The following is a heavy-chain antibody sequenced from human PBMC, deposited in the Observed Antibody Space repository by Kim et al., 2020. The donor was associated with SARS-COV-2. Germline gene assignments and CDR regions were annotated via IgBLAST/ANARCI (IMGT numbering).Heavy chain of an antibody. CDR1: GGTFSSYA. J-gene: IGHJ5*02. CDR3: VSDLRGYTGGFDP. D-gene: IGHD3-3*01. V-gene: IGHV1-69*13. Sequence: SVKVSCKASGGTFSSYAISWVRQAPGQGLEWMGGIIPIFGTANYAQKFQGRVTITADESTSTAYMELSSLRSEDTAVYYCVSDLRGYTGGFDPWGQGTLVTVSS. CDR2: IIPIFGTA.